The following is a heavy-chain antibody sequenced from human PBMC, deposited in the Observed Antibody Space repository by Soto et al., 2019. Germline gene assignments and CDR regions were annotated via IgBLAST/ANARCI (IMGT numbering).Heavy chain of an antibody. J-gene: IGHJ6*02. CDR3: AREYSSSWFMNNYYYYGMDV. V-gene: IGHV4-39*01. Sequence: SETLSLTCTVSGGSISSSSYYWGWIRQPPGKGLEWIGSIYYSGSTYYNPSLKSRVTISVDTSNNQFSLKLSSVTAADTAVYYCAREYSSSWFMNNYYYYGMDVWGQGTTVTVSS. CDR2: IYYSGST. CDR1: GGSISSSSYY. D-gene: IGHD6-13*01.